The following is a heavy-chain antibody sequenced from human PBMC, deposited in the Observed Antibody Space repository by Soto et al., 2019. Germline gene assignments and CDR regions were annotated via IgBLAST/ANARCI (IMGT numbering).Heavy chain of an antibody. D-gene: IGHD4-17*01. Sequence: QLQLQESGSGLVKPSQTLSLTCAVSGGSISSGGYSWTWIRQPPGKGLEWIGYTYHSGTTSYSPSLKRRVTISVDRSKNQCSLKLTSVTAAATAVYYCARAHYGDYGYGMDVWGQGTPVTVSS. J-gene: IGHJ6*02. CDR3: ARAHYGDYGYGMDV. CDR2: TYHSGTT. V-gene: IGHV4-30-2*01. CDR1: GGSISSGGYS.